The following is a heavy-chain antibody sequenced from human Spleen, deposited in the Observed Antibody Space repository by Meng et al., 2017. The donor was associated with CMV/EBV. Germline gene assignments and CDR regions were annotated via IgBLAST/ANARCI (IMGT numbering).Heavy chain of an antibody. CDR2: INSEGTSR. V-gene: IGHV3-74*01. CDR3: ARESYTDAFDI. CDR1: GFTFSNYW. J-gene: IGHJ3*02. D-gene: IGHD3-16*01. Sequence: GESLKISCAASGFTFSNYWMHWVRQAPGKGPVWVSRINSEGTSRSYAGSVKGRLTTSRDNAKNTLYLQMSSLRVDDTAIYYCARESYTDAFDIWGQGIMVTVSS.